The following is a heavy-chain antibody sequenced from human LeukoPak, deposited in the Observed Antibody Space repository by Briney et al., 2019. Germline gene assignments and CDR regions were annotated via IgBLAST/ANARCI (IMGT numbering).Heavy chain of an antibody. CDR2: IYYSGST. V-gene: IGHV4-31*03. D-gene: IGHD2-2*01. CDR1: GGSISSGGYY. Sequence: PSETLSLTCTVSGGSISSGGYYWSWIRQHPGKGLEWIGYIYYSGSTYYNPSLKSRVTISVDTSKNQFSLKLSSVTAAETAVYYCARSKGGYCSSTSGARFDYWGQGTLVTVSS. J-gene: IGHJ4*02. CDR3: ARSKGGYCSSTSGARFDY.